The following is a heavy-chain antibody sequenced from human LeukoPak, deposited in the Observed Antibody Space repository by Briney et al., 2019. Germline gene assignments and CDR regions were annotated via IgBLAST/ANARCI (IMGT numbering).Heavy chain of an antibody. J-gene: IGHJ3*02. Sequence: PSETLSLTCTVSGGSISSGDYYWSWIRQPPGKGLEWIGYIYYSGSTYYNPSLKSRVTISVDTSKNQFSLKLSSVTAADTAVYYCARTYYYDSSGPPGAFDIWGQGTMVTVSS. CDR1: GGSISSGDYY. CDR2: IYYSGST. V-gene: IGHV4-30-4*01. CDR3: ARTYYYDSSGPPGAFDI. D-gene: IGHD3-22*01.